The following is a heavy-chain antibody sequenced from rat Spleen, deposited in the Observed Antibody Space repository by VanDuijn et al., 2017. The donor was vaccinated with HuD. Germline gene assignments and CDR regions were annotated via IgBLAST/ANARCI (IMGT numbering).Heavy chain of an antibody. CDR1: GFTFSNYD. Sequence: EVQLVESDGGLVQPGRSLKLSCAASGFTFSNYDMAWVRQAPTKGLEWVASISPSGGSTYYRDSVKGRFTISRDIAKNTAYLQMDSLRSEDSATYYCATTSLYYSGDPYYFDYWGQGVMVTVSS. J-gene: IGHJ2*01. V-gene: IGHV5S13*01. CDR3: ATTSLYYSGDPYYFDY. D-gene: IGHD1-1*01. CDR2: ISPSGGST.